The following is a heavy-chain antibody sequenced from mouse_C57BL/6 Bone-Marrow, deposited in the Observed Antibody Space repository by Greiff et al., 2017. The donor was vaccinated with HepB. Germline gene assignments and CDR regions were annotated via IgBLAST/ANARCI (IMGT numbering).Heavy chain of an antibody. Sequence: EVQLQQSGAELVRPGASVKLSCTASGFNIKDDYMHWVKQRPEQGLEWIGWLDPENGDTEYASKFQGKATITADTSSNTAYLQLSSLTSEDTAVYYCTIAYYGFAYWGQGTLVTVAA. CDR1: GFNIKDDY. V-gene: IGHV14-4*01. CDR3: TIAYYGFAY. CDR2: LDPENGDT. J-gene: IGHJ3*01. D-gene: IGHD1-1*01.